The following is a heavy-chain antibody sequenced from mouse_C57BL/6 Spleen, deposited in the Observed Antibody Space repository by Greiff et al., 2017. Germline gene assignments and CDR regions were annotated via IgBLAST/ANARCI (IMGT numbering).Heavy chain of an antibody. CDR3: AREYYGRAMDY. CDR2: ISSGSSTI. D-gene: IGHD1-2*01. J-gene: IGHJ4*01. V-gene: IGHV5-17*01. Sequence: VKLVESGGGLVKPGGSLKLSCAASGFTFSDYGMHWVRQAPEKGLEWVAYISSGSSTIYYADTVKGRFTISRDNAKNTLFLQMTSLRSEDTAMYYCAREYYGRAMDYWGQGTSVTVSS. CDR1: GFTFSDYG.